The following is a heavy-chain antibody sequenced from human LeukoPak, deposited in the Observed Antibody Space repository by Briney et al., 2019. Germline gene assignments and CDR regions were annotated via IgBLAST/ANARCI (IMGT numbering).Heavy chain of an antibody. CDR3: ARYQLLTYYYYYVDV. J-gene: IGHJ6*03. Sequence: SHTLPLTCTVSGGSISSGRYYWRWLRPPAGKGLEWMGRIYTSGSTIYDPSLKSRDTITVDTSKNQFSLKLGSVTGAGTAVYYCARYQLLTYYYYYVDVWGKGTTVTVSS. CDR2: IYTSGST. CDR1: GGSISSGRYY. D-gene: IGHD2-2*01. V-gene: IGHV4-61*02.